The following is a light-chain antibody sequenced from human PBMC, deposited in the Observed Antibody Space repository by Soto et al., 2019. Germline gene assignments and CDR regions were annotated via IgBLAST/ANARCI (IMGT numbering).Light chain of an antibody. CDR2: LKSDGGQ. CDR3: QTWGTGIRV. J-gene: IGLJ3*02. Sequence: QPVLTQSPSASASLGASVNVSCTLSRGHSDYVIAWHQHQAGKGPRFLMKLKSDGGQNKGDGIPDRFSGSSSGADRYLTISSLQSEDEADYYCQTWGTGIRVFGGGTKLTVL. V-gene: IGLV4-69*01. CDR1: RGHSDYV.